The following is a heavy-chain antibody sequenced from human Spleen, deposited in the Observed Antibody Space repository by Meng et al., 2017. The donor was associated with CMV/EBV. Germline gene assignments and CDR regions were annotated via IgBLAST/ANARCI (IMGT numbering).Heavy chain of an antibody. CDR3: AKATGTYYYFDS. D-gene: IGHD1-26*01. Sequence: CAASGFTFSTFGMHWVRQAPGKGLEWVAVIWYDGSDKYYADSVKGRFTISRDNSKSTLWLQMDSLRAEDTAVYYCAKATGTYYYFDSWGQGILVTVSS. V-gene: IGHV3-33*06. CDR2: IWYDGSDK. CDR1: GFTFSTFG. J-gene: IGHJ4*02.